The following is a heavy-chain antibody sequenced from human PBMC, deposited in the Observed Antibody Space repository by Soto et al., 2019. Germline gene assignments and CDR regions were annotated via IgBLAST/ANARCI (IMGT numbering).Heavy chain of an antibody. Sequence: GGSLRLSCAASGFTFSRNAMSWVRQAPGKGLEWVSAISGNGDRTDYADSVKGRFTISRDNSKNTLYLQMNSLRAEDTAVYYCARDSIRGIVGAMAYWGQGTLVTVSS. CDR3: ARDSIRGIVGAMAY. J-gene: IGHJ4*02. CDR1: GFTFSRNA. D-gene: IGHD1-26*01. V-gene: IGHV3-23*01. CDR2: ISGNGDRT.